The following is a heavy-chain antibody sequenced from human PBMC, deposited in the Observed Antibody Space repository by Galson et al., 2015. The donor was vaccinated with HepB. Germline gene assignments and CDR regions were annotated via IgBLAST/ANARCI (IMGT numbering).Heavy chain of an antibody. J-gene: IGHJ4*02. D-gene: IGHD3-10*01. CDR3: ASLGGSGSYYKPI. V-gene: IGHV1-69*13. Sequence: SVKVSCKASGGTFSSYAISWVRQAPGQGLEWMGGIIPIFGTANYAQKFQGRVTITADESTSTAYMELSSLRSEDTAVYYCASLGGSGSYYKPIWGQGTLVTVSS. CDR2: IIPIFGTA. CDR1: GGTFSSYA.